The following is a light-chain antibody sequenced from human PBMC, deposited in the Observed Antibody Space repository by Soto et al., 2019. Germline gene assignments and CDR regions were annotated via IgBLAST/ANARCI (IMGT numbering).Light chain of an antibody. CDR3: QQYNNWPLT. CDR2: GAS. J-gene: IGKJ4*01. V-gene: IGKV3-15*01. Sequence: ETVLTQSPGTLSLSPGETATLSCRASQSVSSNLAWYQQKPGQAPRLLIYGASTRATGIPARFSGSGSGTEFTLTISSLQSEDFAVYYCQQYNNWPLTFGGGTKVEIK. CDR1: QSVSSN.